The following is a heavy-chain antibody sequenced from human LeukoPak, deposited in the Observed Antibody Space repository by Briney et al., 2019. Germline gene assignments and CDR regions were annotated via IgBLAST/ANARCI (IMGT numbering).Heavy chain of an antibody. CDR3: ASEYYCGSGSYSESY. J-gene: IGHJ4*02. D-gene: IGHD3-10*01. CDR2: IYSGGST. CDR1: GFTVSSNY. V-gene: IGHV3-53*01. Sequence: GGALRLSCAASGFTVSSNYMSWVRQAPGKGLEWVSVIYSGGSTYYADSVKGRFTISRDNSKNTLYLQMNSLRAEDTAVYYCASEYYCGSGSYSESYWVQGALVTVSS.